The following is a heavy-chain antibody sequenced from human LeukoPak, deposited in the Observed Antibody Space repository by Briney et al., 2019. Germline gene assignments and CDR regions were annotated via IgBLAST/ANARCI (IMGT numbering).Heavy chain of an antibody. CDR3: ARAGVRWPDAFDI. CDR2: IKQDGSEK. V-gene: IGHV3-7*01. CDR1: GFTFSSYW. J-gene: IGHJ3*02. Sequence: GGSLRLSCAASGFTFSSYWMSWVRQAPGKGLEWVANIKQDGSEKYYVDSVKGRFTISRDNAKNSPYLQMNSLRAEDTAVYYCARAGVRWPDAFDIWGQGTMVTVSS. D-gene: IGHD4-23*01.